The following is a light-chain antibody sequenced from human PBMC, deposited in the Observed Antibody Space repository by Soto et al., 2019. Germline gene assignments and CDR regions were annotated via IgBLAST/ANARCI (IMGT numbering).Light chain of an antibody. Sequence: QSALTQPASVSGYPGQSITISCTGTSSDVSAYNFVSWYQQHPGKVPKLIIFDVSSRPSGVSDRFSGSKSGNTASLTISGLQAEDEGDYYCSSYTSSSTHVFGSGTKLTVL. V-gene: IGLV2-14*03. CDR1: SSDVSAYNF. CDR3: SSYTSSSTHV. CDR2: DVS. J-gene: IGLJ1*01.